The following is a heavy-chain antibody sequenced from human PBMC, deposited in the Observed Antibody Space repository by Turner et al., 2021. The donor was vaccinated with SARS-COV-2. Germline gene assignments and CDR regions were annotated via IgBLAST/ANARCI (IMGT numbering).Heavy chain of an antibody. J-gene: IGHJ4*02. D-gene: IGHD6-6*01. V-gene: IGHV3-66*01. CDR1: GFTVSRNY. Sequence: DVPLVESGGYFVRPGGSLRLSCAVSGFTVSRNYMSWVRQAQGKGVEWVSVIDSGGSTYYADSVKGRFTISRDNSKNILYLQMNSLRAEDTAVYYCARVGIAARPDFDYWGQGTLVTVSS. CDR3: ARVGIAARPDFDY. CDR2: IDSGGST.